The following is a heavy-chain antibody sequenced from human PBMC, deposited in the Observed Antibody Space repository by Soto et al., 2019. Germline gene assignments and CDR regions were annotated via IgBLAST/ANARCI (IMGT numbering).Heavy chain of an antibody. Sequence: PSETLSLTCSFSGDSVTSHYFTWIRQSPEKGLEWIGYMHYTGFSHYNPSLKSRLTISVDKSKNQFTLQLTSVTVADTAVYYCAALSGSAWFAYWGQGTLVTVSS. CDR1: GDSVTSHY. CDR3: AALSGSAWFAY. D-gene: IGHD3-9*01. J-gene: IGHJ5*01. V-gene: IGHV4-59*02. CDR2: MHYTGFS.